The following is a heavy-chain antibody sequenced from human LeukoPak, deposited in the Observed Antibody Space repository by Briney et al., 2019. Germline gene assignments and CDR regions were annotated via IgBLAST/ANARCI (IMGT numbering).Heavy chain of an antibody. V-gene: IGHV4-31*03. CDR1: GGSISSGGYY. J-gene: IGHJ4*02. D-gene: IGHD2-15*01. CDR3: ARVAGYCSGGSCYSGLDY. Sequence: EASETLSLTCTVPGGSISSGGYYWSWIRQHPGKGLEWIGYIYYSGSTYYNPSLKSRVTISVDTSKNQFSLKLSSVTAADTAVYYCARVAGYCSGGSCYSGLDYWGQGTLVTVSS. CDR2: IYYSGST.